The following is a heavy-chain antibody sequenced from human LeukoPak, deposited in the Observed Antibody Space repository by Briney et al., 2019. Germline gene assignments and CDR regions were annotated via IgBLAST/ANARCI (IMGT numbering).Heavy chain of an antibody. CDR1: GFTFSRYS. J-gene: IGHJ4*02. CDR3: ARDPDKGFGSRAVAGTPAY. CDR2: ISDDGKYI. V-gene: IGHV3-21*01. D-gene: IGHD6-19*01. Sequence: GGSLRLSCAASGFTFSRYSMNWVRQAPGKGLEWVSSISDDGKYIYYADSVKGRFSISRDNAKSSLYLQMNSLRAEDTAVYYCARDPDKGFGSRAVAGTPAYWGQGTLVTVSS.